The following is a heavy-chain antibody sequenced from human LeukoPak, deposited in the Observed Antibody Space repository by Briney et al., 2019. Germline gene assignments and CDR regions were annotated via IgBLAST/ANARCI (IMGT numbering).Heavy chain of an antibody. CDR1: GYTFTSYG. CDR2: ISAYNGNT. V-gene: IGHV1-18*01. J-gene: IGHJ4*02. D-gene: IGHD2/OR15-2a*01. CDR3: ASSTAYYSNYWGDFDY. Sequence: ASVTVSFKASGYTFTSYGISWVRQAPGQGLEWMGWISAYNGNTNYAQKLQGRVTITTDTSTSTAYMELRSLRSDDTAVYYCASSTAYYSNYWGDFDYWGQGTLVTVSS.